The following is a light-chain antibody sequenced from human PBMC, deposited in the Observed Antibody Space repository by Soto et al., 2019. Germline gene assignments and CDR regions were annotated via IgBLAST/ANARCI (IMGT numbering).Light chain of an antibody. CDR3: CSHAGDNTYV. V-gene: IGLV2-11*01. Sequence: QSALTQPRSVSGSPGQSVTISCTGTSSDVGGSRSVSWYQQHPGKAPKLIISDVTKRPSGVPYRFSGSKSGNTASLTVSGLQAEDEADYFCCSHAGDNTYVFGTGTKLTVL. CDR1: SSDVGGSRS. J-gene: IGLJ1*01. CDR2: DVT.